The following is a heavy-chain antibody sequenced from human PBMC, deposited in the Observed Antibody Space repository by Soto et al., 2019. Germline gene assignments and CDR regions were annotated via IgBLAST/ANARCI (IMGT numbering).Heavy chain of an antibody. Sequence: SETLSLTCAVYGGSFSGYYWSWIRQPPGKGLEWIGEINHSGSTNYNPSLKSRVTISVDTSKNQFSPKLSSVTAADTAVYYCARGVSTWLQLSYFDYWGQGTLVTVSS. V-gene: IGHV4-34*01. CDR3: ARGVSTWLQLSYFDY. D-gene: IGHD5-12*01. CDR1: GGSFSGYY. CDR2: INHSGST. J-gene: IGHJ4*02.